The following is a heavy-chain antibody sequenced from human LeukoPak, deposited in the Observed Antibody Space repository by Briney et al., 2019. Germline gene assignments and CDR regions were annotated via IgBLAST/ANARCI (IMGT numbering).Heavy chain of an antibody. CDR1: GYSFTSYD. CDR2: MNPNSYKT. D-gene: IGHD4-17*01. Sequence: ASVKVSCKASGYSFTSYDINWVRQATGQGLEWTGYMNPNSYKTGYAQKFQGRVTMTRNTSISTAYMELSSLRSEDTAVYYCTRGSNGNDYWGQGTLVTVSS. V-gene: IGHV1-8*01. CDR3: TRGSNGNDY. J-gene: IGHJ4*02.